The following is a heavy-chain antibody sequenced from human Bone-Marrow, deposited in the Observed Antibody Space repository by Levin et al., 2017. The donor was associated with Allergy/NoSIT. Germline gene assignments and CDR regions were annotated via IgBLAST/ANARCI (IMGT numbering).Heavy chain of an antibody. CDR3: ATGRDYYDSSGYYKY. CDR2: FDPEDGET. D-gene: IGHD3-22*01. CDR1: GYTLTELS. V-gene: IGHV1-24*01. Sequence: ASVKVSCKVSGYTLTELSMHWVRQAPGKGLEWMGGFDPEDGETIYAQKFQGRVTMTEDTSTDTAYMELSSLRSEDTAVYYCATGRDYYDSSGYYKYWGQGTLVTVSS. J-gene: IGHJ4*02.